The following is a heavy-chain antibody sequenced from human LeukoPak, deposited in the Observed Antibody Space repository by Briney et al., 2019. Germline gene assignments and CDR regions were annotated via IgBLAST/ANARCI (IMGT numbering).Heavy chain of an antibody. V-gene: IGHV4-39*07. CDR3: AGALGGYDRWFDP. Sequence: SETLSLTYTVSGDSISIIGYYWGWIRQPPGKGLEWIASIYYSGRTYYNPSLKSRVTISLDTSRNQFSLKLSSVTAADTAVYYCAGALGGYDRWFDPWGRGTLVTVSS. J-gene: IGHJ5*02. CDR2: IYYSGRT. CDR1: GDSISIIGYY. D-gene: IGHD5-12*01.